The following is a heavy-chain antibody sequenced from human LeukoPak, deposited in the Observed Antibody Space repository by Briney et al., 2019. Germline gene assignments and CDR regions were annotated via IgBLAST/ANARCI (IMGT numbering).Heavy chain of an antibody. J-gene: IGHJ5*02. CDR2: ISAYNGNT. D-gene: IGHD3-22*01. CDR3: ARGPPMIVP. Sequence: ASVKVSCKASGYTFSNYGISWVRQAPGQGLEWVGWISAYNGNTNYAQKLQGRVTMTTDTSTTTAYMELRSPRSDDTAVYYCARGPPMIVPWGQGTLVTVSS. V-gene: IGHV1-18*01. CDR1: GYTFSNYG.